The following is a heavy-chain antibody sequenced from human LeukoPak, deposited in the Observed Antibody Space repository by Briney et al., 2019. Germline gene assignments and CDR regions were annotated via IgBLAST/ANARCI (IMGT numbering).Heavy chain of an antibody. J-gene: IGHJ4*02. CDR1: GLTFSSHW. D-gene: IGHD6-6*01. CDR2: ITNDGSST. Sequence: GGSLRLSCAASGLTFSSHWMHWVRQAPGKGLVWVSRITNDGSSTTYADSVKGRFTISRDNAKNMMYLQVNSLRAEDTAVYYCARGPNSNWSGLDFWGQGTLLTVSS. V-gene: IGHV3-74*01. CDR3: ARGPNSNWSGLDF.